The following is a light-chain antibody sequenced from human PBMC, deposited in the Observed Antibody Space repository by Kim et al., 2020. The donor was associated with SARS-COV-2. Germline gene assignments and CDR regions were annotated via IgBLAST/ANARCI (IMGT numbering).Light chain of an antibody. CDR1: NIRSKN. Sequence: APGKTAIITFGGNNIRSKNVYWYQQKPGQAPLLVIFYDSHRPSGIPERVSGSNSGNAAALTISRVEAGDEADYYCQVWDSSSDQYVFGTGTKVTVL. CDR2: YDS. J-gene: IGLJ1*01. V-gene: IGLV3-21*04. CDR3: QVWDSSSDQYV.